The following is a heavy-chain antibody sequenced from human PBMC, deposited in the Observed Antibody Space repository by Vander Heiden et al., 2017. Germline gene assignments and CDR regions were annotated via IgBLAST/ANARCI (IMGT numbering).Heavy chain of an antibody. CDR3: AKDRGTGTTENYYYGMDV. CDR1: GFTFSRYA. CDR2: IRGSGGST. Sequence: EVQPLESGGGLGEPGGSLSLSCGATGFTFSRYARSWVRQRPVKGLEWVSAIRGSGGSTYYADSVKGRFTISRDKSKNTLYRQMNSLSAEDTAVDYCAKDRGTGTTENYYYGMDVWGQGTTVTVSS. J-gene: IGHJ6*02. D-gene: IGHD1-1*01. V-gene: IGHV3-23*01.